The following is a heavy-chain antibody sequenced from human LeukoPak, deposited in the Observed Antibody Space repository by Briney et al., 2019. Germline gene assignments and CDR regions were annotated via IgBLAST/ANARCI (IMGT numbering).Heavy chain of an antibody. CDR2: IYYTGSGST. D-gene: IGHD3-10*01. J-gene: IGHJ6*03. Sequence: PSETLSLTCTVSGGSISSSSHYWGWIRRPPGKRLEWIGSIYYTGSGSTYYNPSLKSRVTVSVDTSKNQFSLKMSSVTAADTAVYYCASLAGSGKYYYYMDVWGKGTTVTVSS. V-gene: IGHV4-39*01. CDR3: ASLAGSGKYYYYMDV. CDR1: GGSISSSSHY.